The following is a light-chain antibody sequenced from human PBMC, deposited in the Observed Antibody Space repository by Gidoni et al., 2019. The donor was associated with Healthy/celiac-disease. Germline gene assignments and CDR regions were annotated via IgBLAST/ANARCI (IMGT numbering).Light chain of an antibody. V-gene: IGKV1-39*01. Sequence: DIQMTQSPSSLSASVGARVTITCRASQSISSYLNWYQQKPRKAPKLLIYAASSLQSGVPSRFSGSGSGTDFTLTISSLQPEDFATYYCQQSYSTPWTFGQGTKVEIK. CDR3: QQSYSTPWT. CDR1: QSISSY. J-gene: IGKJ1*01. CDR2: AAS.